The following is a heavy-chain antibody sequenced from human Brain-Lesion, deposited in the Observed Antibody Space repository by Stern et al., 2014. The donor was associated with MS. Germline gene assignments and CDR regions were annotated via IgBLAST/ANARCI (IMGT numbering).Heavy chain of an antibody. J-gene: IGHJ4*02. Sequence: QVQLVQSGAEVKTPGASVKVSCKASGYTFTGYYMHWVRQAPGQGLEWMGWINPKSGGTNYAQKFQGWVAMTRDTSINTAYMELSRLRSDDTAVYYCATYYYDSTGYNDFWGQGTLVTVSS. CDR1: GYTFTGYY. V-gene: IGHV1-2*04. D-gene: IGHD3-22*01. CDR3: ATYYYDSTGYNDF. CDR2: INPKSGGT.